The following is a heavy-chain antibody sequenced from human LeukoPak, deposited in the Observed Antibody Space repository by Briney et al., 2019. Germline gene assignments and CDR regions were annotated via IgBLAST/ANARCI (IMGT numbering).Heavy chain of an antibody. CDR3: ARDPGNSAVAGQFDY. D-gene: IGHD6-19*01. CDR1: GGSISSYC. CDR2: IYTSGST. V-gene: IGHV4-4*07. J-gene: IGHJ4*02. Sequence: SETLSLTCTVSGGSISSYCWSWIRQPAGKGLEWIGRIYTSGSTNYNPSLKSRVTMSVDTSKNQFSLKLSSVTAADTAVYYCARDPGNSAVAGQFDYWGQGTLVTVSS.